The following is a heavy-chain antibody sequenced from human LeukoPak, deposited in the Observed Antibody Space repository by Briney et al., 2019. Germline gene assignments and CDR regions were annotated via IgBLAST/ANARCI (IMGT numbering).Heavy chain of an antibody. CDR1: GFTFSSYA. V-gene: IGHV3-23*01. Sequence: PGGSLRLSCAASGFTFSSYAMSWVRRAPGKGLEWVSGITTSGGSASYADSVKGRFTISRDNPGNTLFMEMHSLRAEDTAFYYYDGRGHSVQWGQGTLVTVSS. J-gene: IGHJ4*02. CDR2: ITTSGGSA. D-gene: IGHD2-21*01. CDR3: DGRGHSVQ.